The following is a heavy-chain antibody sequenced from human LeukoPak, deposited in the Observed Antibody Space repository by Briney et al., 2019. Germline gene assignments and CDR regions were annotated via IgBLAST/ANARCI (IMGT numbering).Heavy chain of an antibody. Sequence: GASVKVSCKASGYTFTSYYMHWVRQAPGQGLEWMGWINPNSGGTNYAQKFQGRVTMTRDTSISTAYMELSRLRSDDTAVYYCARVGIVVVPAAIGALDYWGQGTLVTVSS. J-gene: IGHJ4*02. D-gene: IGHD2-2*02. CDR2: INPNSGGT. CDR1: GYTFTSYY. V-gene: IGHV1-2*02. CDR3: ARVGIVVVPAAIGALDY.